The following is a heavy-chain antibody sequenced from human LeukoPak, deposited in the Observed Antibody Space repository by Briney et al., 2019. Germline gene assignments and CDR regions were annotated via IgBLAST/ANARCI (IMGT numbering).Heavy chain of an antibody. CDR2: ISPTAGST. D-gene: IGHD3-10*01. Sequence: ASVKVSCKASGYTFTSYYMHWVRQAPGQGLEWMGIISPTAGSTSHAQNFQGRVTMTRDTSTTTVYMELSSLRYEDTAVYYCARLGDTGSYNWFDPWGQGTLVTVSS. V-gene: IGHV1-46*01. CDR1: GYTFTSYY. CDR3: ARLGDTGSYNWFDP. J-gene: IGHJ5*02.